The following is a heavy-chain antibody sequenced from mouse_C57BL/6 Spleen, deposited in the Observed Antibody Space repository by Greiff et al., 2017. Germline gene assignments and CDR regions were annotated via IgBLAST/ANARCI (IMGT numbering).Heavy chain of an antibody. CDR1: GYSFTSYY. D-gene: IGHD2-5*01. J-gene: IGHJ1*03. CDR3: ARGGYSNYDWYFDV. V-gene: IGHV1-66*01. CDR2: IYPGSGNT. Sequence: QVQLQQSGPELVKPGASVKISCKASGYSFTSYYIHWVKQRPGQGLEWIGWIYPGSGNTKYNEKFKGKATLTADTSSSTAYMQLSSLTSEDSAVYYCARGGYSNYDWYFDVWGTGTTVTVSS.